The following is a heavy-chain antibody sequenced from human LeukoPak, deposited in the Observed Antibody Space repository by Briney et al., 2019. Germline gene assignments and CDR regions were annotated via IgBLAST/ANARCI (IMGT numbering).Heavy chain of an antibody. Sequence: PGGSLRLSCAASGFTFSSYWMSWVRQAPGKGLEWVANIKQDGSEKYYVDSVKGRFTISRDNAKNSLYLQMNSLRAEDTAVYYCAKPKGKPSGSYGFDPWGQGTLVTVSS. D-gene: IGHD1-26*01. CDR3: AKPKGKPSGSYGFDP. V-gene: IGHV3-7*03. CDR1: GFTFSSYW. CDR2: IKQDGSEK. J-gene: IGHJ5*02.